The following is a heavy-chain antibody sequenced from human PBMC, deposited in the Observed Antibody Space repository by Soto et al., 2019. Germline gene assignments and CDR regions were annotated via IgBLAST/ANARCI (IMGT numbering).Heavy chain of an antibody. CDR1: GFTFSSYA. CDR3: AKGPPLGFCSGGSCYLALYFQH. D-gene: IGHD2-15*01. Sequence: GGSLRLSCAASGFTFSSYAMSWVRQAPGKGPEWVSGVSGSGGNRDYADSVKGRFTISRDNSKNTLYLQMNSLRAEDTAIYYCAKGPPLGFCSGGSCYLALYFQHWGQGTLVTVSS. V-gene: IGHV3-23*01. CDR2: VSGSGGNR. J-gene: IGHJ1*01.